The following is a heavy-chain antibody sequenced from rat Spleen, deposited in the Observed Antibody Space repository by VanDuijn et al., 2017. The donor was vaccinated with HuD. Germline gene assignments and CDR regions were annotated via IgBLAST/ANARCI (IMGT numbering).Heavy chain of an antibody. D-gene: IGHD1-2*01. CDR3: ARSDYYYSNYIPFAF. CDR1: GFSFSSNW. J-gene: IGHJ3*01. V-gene: IGHV5-29*01. Sequence: EVQLVESGGGLVQPGSPLKLSCAASGFSFSSNWLNWIRQAPGKGLEWVATINYDGSGTYYRDSVKGRFTISRDNAKSTLYLQMDSLRSEDTATYYCARSDYYYSNYIPFAFWGQGTLVTVSS. CDR2: INYDGSGT.